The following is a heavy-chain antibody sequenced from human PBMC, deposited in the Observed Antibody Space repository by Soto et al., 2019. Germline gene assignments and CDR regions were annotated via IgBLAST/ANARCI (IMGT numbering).Heavy chain of an antibody. V-gene: IGHV3-30*18. CDR1: GFTFSRYG. J-gene: IGHJ6*02. CDR3: AKDLPPRGGPYYYYYYGMDV. CDR2: ISYDGSNK. Sequence: YLRLSCAASGFTFSRYGMHWVRQAPGKGLEWVAVISYDGSNKYYADSVKGRFTISRDNSKNTLYLQMNSLRAEDTAVYYCAKDLPPRGGPYYYYYYGMDVWGQGTTVTVSS.